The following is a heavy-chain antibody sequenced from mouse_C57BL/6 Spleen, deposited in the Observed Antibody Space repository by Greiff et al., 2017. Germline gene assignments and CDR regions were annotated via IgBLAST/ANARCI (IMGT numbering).Heavy chain of an antibody. CDR3: ARADYYGSSYEGDYAMDY. J-gene: IGHJ4*01. CDR2: IYPGSGST. Sequence: QVQLQQPGAELVKPGASVKMSCKASGYTFTSYWITWVKQRPGQGLEWIGDIYPGSGSTNYNEKFKSKATLTVDTSSSTAYMPLSSLTSEDSAVYYCARADYYGSSYEGDYAMDYWGQGTSVTVSS. V-gene: IGHV1-55*01. CDR1: GYTFTSYW. D-gene: IGHD1-1*01.